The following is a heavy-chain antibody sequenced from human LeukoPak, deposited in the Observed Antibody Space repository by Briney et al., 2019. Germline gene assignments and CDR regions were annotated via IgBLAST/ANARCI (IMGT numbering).Heavy chain of an antibody. CDR2: INHSGST. CDR1: GGSFSGYY. J-gene: IGHJ3*02. D-gene: IGHD3-22*01. V-gene: IGHV4-34*01. Sequence: PSETLSLTCAVYGGSFSGYYWSWIRQPPGKGLEWIGEINHSGSTNYNPSLKSRVTISVDTSKNQFSLKLSSVTAADTAVYYCARSYYDSSGDAFDIWGQGTMVTVSS. CDR3: ARSYYDSSGDAFDI.